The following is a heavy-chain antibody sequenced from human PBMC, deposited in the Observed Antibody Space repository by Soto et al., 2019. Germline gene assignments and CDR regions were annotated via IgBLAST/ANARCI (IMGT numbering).Heavy chain of an antibody. CDR1: GYSFTSYW. CDR2: IYPGDSDT. CDR3: ARVKNYYDSSGYQYYFDY. Sequence: GESLKISCKGSGYSFTSYWIGWVRQMTGKGLEWIGIIYPGDSDTRYRPSFQGQVTIAADKSISTAYLQWSSLKASDTAMYYCARVKNYYDSSGYQYYFDYWGQGTLVTVSS. J-gene: IGHJ4*02. V-gene: IGHV5-51*01. D-gene: IGHD3-22*01.